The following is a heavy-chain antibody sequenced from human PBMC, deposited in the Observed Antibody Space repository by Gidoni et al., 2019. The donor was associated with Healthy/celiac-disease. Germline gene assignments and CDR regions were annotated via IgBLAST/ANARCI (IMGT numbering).Heavy chain of an antibody. Sequence: QVQLQQSGPGLLKPSQTLSLTCAIPGYSLPSNSAAWTWIRQSPSRGLEWLGRTYHRSKWYNDDAVSVKSRITINPDTSKNQFSLQLNSVTPEDTAVYYCARLPVADYYYGMDVWGQGTTVTVSS. CDR2: TYHRSKWYN. D-gene: IGHD6-19*01. CDR1: GYSLPSNSAA. J-gene: IGHJ6*02. V-gene: IGHV6-1*01. CDR3: ARLPVADYYYGMDV.